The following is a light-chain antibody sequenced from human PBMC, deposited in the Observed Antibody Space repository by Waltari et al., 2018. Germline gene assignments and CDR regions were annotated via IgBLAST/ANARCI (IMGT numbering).Light chain of an antibody. Sequence: EIVLTQSPGTLSLSPGERATLSCRASQSVSSSYFAWYQQKPGQAARLLIYGASSRATGIPDRFSGSGSVTDFTLTISRLEPEDFAVYYCQQYGNSPPTFGQGTKVEIK. CDR2: GAS. V-gene: IGKV3-20*01. CDR1: QSVSSSY. CDR3: QQYGNSPPT. J-gene: IGKJ1*01.